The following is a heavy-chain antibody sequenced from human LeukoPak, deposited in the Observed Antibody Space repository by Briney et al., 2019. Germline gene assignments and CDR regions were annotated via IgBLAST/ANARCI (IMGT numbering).Heavy chain of an antibody. CDR2: IYYSGST. Sequence: SETLSLTCTVSGGSISSGDYYWSWIRQPPGKGLEWIGYIYYSGSTYYNPSLKSRVTISVDTSKNQFSLKLSSETAADTAVYYCASCGVAMVIEWGQGTLVTVSS. CDR3: ASCGVAMVIE. J-gene: IGHJ4*02. V-gene: IGHV4-30-4*01. CDR1: GGSISSGDYY. D-gene: IGHD5-18*01.